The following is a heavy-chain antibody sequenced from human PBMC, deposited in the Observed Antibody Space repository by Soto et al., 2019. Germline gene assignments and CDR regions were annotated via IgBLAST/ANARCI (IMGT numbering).Heavy chain of an antibody. D-gene: IGHD6-19*01. V-gene: IGHV1-69*01. CDR2: IFPNVGTA. CDR1: GGSFSTNE. CDR3: ARARYSSRWGTFDS. J-gene: IGHJ4*02. Sequence: QVHLEQSGAEVKKPGTSVKVSCKASGGSFSTNEIDWVRQAPGQGLEWMGRIFPNVGTADYAQKFQGRLTIIADESTATVFMELSRLISADTAVYFWARARYSSRWGTFDSWGQGTQVAVSS.